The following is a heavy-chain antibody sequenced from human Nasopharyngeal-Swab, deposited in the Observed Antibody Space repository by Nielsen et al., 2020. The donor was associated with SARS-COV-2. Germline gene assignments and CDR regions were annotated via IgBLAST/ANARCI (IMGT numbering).Heavy chain of an antibody. Sequence: GGSLRLSCAASGFTFSSYGMHWVRQAPGKGLEWVAVISYDGSNKYYADSVKGRFTISRDNSKNTLYLQMNSLRAEDTAVYYCAKGWLRHLVYYGMDVWGQGTTVTVSS. CDR1: GFTFSSYG. CDR3: AKGWLRHLVYYGMDV. J-gene: IGHJ6*02. CDR2: ISYDGSNK. V-gene: IGHV3-30*18. D-gene: IGHD5-12*01.